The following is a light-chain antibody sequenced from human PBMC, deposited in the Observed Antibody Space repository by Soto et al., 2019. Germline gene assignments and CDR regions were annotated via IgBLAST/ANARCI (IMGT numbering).Light chain of an antibody. V-gene: IGKV1-39*01. CDR2: AAS. Sequence: DSEMTQSPPSLSASVGHRVTITCRASETTALYLNWYQQKPGKAPKLLIRAASRLETGVPARFSGSGSGTAVTLTITALQPEDVATYYCQQSYNTPFTFGPGTTVDV. J-gene: IGKJ3*01. CDR1: ETTALY. CDR3: QQSYNTPFT.